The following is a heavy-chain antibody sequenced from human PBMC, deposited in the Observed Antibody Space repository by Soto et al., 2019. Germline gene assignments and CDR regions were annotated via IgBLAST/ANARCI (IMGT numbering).Heavy chain of an antibody. J-gene: IGHJ4*02. V-gene: IGHV4-59*01. CDR2: VYYTGST. D-gene: IGHD2-8*01. CDR3: ARRAAVHGAHIEY. CDR1: GGSISGSY. Sequence: SETLSLTGIVCGGSISGSYWSWIRQSPGKGLEWLGYVYYTGSTNYSPSLRGRVSISVAKSTNEFSLRLRSVAAADTAVYFCARRAAVHGAHIEYWGQGTQVTVSS.